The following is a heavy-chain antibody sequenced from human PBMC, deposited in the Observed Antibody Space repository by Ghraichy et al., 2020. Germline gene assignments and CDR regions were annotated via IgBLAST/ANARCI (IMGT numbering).Heavy chain of an antibody. CDR1: GGSVGTYY. Sequence: GSLRLSCTVSGGSVGTYYWSWIRQPPGRGLQWIAYIYNSVTTNYNPSLKSRATISVDTSKNQFSLKLSSVTAADTAVYYCAREAAAAPGTSEFWGQGTLVTVSS. CDR2: IYNSVTT. J-gene: IGHJ4*02. V-gene: IGHV4-59*02. CDR3: AREAAAAPGTSEF. D-gene: IGHD6-13*01.